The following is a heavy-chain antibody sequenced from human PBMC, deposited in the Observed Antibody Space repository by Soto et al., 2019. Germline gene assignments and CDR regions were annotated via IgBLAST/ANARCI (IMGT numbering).Heavy chain of an antibody. CDR3: ARGHSTDCSNGVCSFFYNHEMDV. CDR2: INPKSGGT. V-gene: IGHV1-2*04. D-gene: IGHD2-8*01. J-gene: IGHJ6*02. Sequence: ASVKVSCKAPGYSFTDYHIHWVRQAPGQGLEWLGRINPKSGGTSTAQKFQGWVTMTRDRSISTVYMELTRLRSDDTAVYFCARGHSTDCSNGVCSFFYNHEMDVWGQGTTVTVSS. CDR1: GYSFTDYH.